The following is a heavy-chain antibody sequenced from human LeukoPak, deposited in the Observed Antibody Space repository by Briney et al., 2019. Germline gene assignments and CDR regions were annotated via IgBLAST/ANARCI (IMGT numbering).Heavy chain of an antibody. Sequence: PSETLPLTCTVSGGSIGSRSYYWSWIRQPAGKGLEWIGRIDTSGSTNFNPSLKSRVTISVDTSKNQFSLRLSSVTAADTAVYYCARGLRYFGWLYESWGQGSLVTVSS. J-gene: IGHJ5*02. CDR2: IDTSGST. D-gene: IGHD3-9*01. CDR3: ARGLRYFGWLYES. V-gene: IGHV4-61*02. CDR1: GGSIGSRSYY.